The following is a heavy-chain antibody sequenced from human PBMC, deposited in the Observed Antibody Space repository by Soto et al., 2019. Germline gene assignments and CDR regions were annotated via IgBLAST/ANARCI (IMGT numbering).Heavy chain of an antibody. J-gene: IGHJ3*01. CDR1: GFTFSEYS. CDR2: IANGDNHI. D-gene: IGHD6-13*01. Sequence: EVQVVESGGGLVKPGGSLRLSCAASGFTFSEYSFLWVRQAPGKGLQWLSFIANGDNHIFYSDSVKGRFTISRDNAKNSVYVQWNGLRAADSSVYYCVRENGNSTDACNRGAFEVWGQGTMVTVSS. V-gene: IGHV3-21*01. CDR3: VRENGNSTDACNRGAFEV.